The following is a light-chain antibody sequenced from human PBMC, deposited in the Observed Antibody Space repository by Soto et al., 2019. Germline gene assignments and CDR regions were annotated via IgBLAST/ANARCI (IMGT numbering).Light chain of an antibody. J-gene: IGKJ5*01. Sequence: EIMMTQSPPTLSVSPGERATLSCRASQSFSSSLAWYQQKPGQAPRLLIYGASTRATGTPARFSGSGSGTEFTLTISSLQSEDFAVYYCQQYKNWPPITFGQGTRLDIX. V-gene: IGKV3-15*01. CDR1: QSFSSS. CDR3: QQYKNWPPIT. CDR2: GAS.